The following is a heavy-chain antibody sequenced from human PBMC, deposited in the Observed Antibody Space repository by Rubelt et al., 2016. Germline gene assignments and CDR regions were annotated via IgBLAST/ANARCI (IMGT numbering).Heavy chain of an antibody. CDR2: INHSGST. D-gene: IGHD3-3*01. V-gene: IGHV4-34*01. J-gene: IGHJ4*02. Sequence: QVQLQQWGAGLLKPSETLSLTCAVYGGSFSGYYWSWIRQPPGKGLEWIGEINHSGSTNYNPSLKGRVTISVDTSKNQFSLKLSSVTAADTAVYYCARAAGGYYSFYFDYWGQGTLVTVSS. CDR3: ARAAGGYYSFYFDY. CDR1: GGSFSGYY.